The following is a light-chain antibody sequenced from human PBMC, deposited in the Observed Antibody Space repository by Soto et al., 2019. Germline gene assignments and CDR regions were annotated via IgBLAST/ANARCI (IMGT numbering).Light chain of an antibody. CDR2: DAS. Sequence: ETVLTQSPAPLSLSPGERATLSCRASQSVRSNLAWYQHKPGQAPRLLIYDASNRATGIPGRFSGSGSGTDFTLTIRNLEPEDFAVYYCQQRDNWPWTFGQGAKVEIQ. CDR1: QSVRSN. V-gene: IGKV3-11*01. CDR3: QQRDNWPWT. J-gene: IGKJ1*01.